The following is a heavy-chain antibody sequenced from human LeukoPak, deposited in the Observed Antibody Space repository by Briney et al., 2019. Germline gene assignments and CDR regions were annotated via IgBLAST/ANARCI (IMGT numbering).Heavy chain of an antibody. D-gene: IGHD2-21*02. Sequence: GGSLRLSCAASGFTFSSYAMSWVRQAPGKGLEWVSAISGSGGSTYYADSVKGRFTISRDNSENTLYLQMNSLRAEDTAVYYCAKDPIAYCGGDCHDAFDIWGQGTMVTVSS. CDR1: GFTFSSYA. CDR3: AKDPIAYCGGDCHDAFDI. CDR2: ISGSGGST. J-gene: IGHJ3*02. V-gene: IGHV3-23*01.